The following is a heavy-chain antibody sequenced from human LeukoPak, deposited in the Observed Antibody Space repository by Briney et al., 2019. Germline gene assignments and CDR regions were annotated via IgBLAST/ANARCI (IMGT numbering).Heavy chain of an antibody. Sequence: GASVKVSCKASGYTFTSYDVSWVRQASGQGLEWVGWMNPNSGNAGYAQNFHGRVTMTRDTSISTAYMELTSLRSEDTAIYYCARGITSDYWGQGILITVSS. CDR1: GYTFTSYD. J-gene: IGHJ4*02. CDR2: MNPNSGNA. CDR3: ARGITSDY. V-gene: IGHV1-8*01.